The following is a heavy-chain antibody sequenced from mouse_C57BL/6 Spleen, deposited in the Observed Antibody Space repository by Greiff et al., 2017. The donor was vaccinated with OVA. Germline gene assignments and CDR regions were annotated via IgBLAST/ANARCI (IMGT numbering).Heavy chain of an antibody. V-gene: IGHV14-3*01. CDR1: GFNIKNTY. CDR3: ARSLYYYGSSYPPWFAY. J-gene: IGHJ3*01. D-gene: IGHD1-1*01. Sequence: VQLQQSVAELVRPGASVKLSCTASGFNIKNTYMHWVKQRPEQGLEWIGRIDPANGNTKYAPKFQGKATITADTSSNTAYLQLSSLTSEDTAIYYCARSLYYYGSSYPPWFAYWGQGTLVTVSA. CDR2: IDPANGNT.